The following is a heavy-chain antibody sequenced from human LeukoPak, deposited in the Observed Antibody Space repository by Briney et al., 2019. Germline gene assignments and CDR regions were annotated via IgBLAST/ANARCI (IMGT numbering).Heavy chain of an antibody. J-gene: IGHJ4*02. V-gene: IGHV4-59*08. Sequence: SETLSLTCTVSGASISSFYWSWLRQPPGKGLEGVGYIHYSGNTNYNPSLKTRVTISRDMSKNLISLKLTSLTAADTAVYFCASHRYWNLYLDYWGQGTLVTVSS. CDR1: GASISSFY. CDR2: IHYSGNT. D-gene: IGHD1-1*01. CDR3: ASHRYWNLYLDY.